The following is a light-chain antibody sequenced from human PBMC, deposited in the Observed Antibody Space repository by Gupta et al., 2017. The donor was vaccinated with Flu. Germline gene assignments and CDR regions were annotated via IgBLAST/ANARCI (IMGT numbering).Light chain of an antibody. CDR3: SSHTGSGTGV. CDR1: SSDIGGYNC. J-gene: IGLJ2*01. Sequence: SITISCTGTSSDIGGYNCVAWYQQRPGKAPKLILSDVSKRPSGVSNRFSGSKSGNTASLTISGLQAEDEADYYCSSHTGSGTGVFGGGTKLTVL. V-gene: IGLV2-14*03. CDR2: DVS.